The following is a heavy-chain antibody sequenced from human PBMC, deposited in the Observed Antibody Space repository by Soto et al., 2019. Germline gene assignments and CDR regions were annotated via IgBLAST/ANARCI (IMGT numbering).Heavy chain of an antibody. CDR2: IIPILGIA. J-gene: IGHJ4*02. CDR1: GGTFSSYT. V-gene: IGHV1-69*02. CDR3: ARGGIGYSGYHFDY. D-gene: IGHD5-12*01. Sequence: SGKVCCKASGGTFSSYTISWVRQAPGQGLEWMGRIIPILGIANYAQKFQGRVTITADKSTSTAYMELSSLRSEDTAVYYCARGGIGYSGYHFDYWGQGTLVTVSS.